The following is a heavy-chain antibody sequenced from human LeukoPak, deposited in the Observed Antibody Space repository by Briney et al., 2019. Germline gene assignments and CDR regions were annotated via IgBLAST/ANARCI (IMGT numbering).Heavy chain of an antibody. CDR3: AKGGDGINAVDAFDI. V-gene: IGHV3-23*01. CDR2: IRDSAYRT. Sequence: GGSLRLSCAASGFTFSNYAMSWVRQAPGKGLEWVSSIRDSAYRTYYADSVKGRFTISRDNSKNTLYLQMNSLRAEDTAVYYCAKGGDGINAVDAFDIWGQGTMVTVSS. J-gene: IGHJ3*02. CDR1: GFTFSNYA. D-gene: IGHD3-10*01.